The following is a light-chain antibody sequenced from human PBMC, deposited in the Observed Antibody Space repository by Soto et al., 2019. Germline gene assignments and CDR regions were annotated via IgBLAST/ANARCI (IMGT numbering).Light chain of an antibody. CDR3: QQYDSSPCT. CDR1: QSVSSTY. V-gene: IGKV3-20*01. Sequence: EIVLTQFPGTLSLSPGERVTLSCRASQSVSSTYLAWYQQKVGQAPRLLIYGASSRAAGIPDRFSGSGSGTDFTLTISRLEPEDFAVYYCQQYDSSPCTFGQGTKLDIK. J-gene: IGKJ2*02. CDR2: GAS.